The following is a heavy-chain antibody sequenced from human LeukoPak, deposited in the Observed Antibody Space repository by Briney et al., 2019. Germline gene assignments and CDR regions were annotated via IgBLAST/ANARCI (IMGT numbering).Heavy chain of an antibody. V-gene: IGHV3-21*01. Sequence: GGSLRLSCADPGFSFSSYSMSWVRPPPGKGLEWVSSISSSISYIYYADSVKGRFTTSRDNTKNSLYLQMNSLRAEDTAVYYCARGKNPMTTVTTVDYWGQGTLVTVSS. CDR2: ISSSISYI. CDR1: GFSFSSYS. CDR3: ARGKNPMTTVTTVDY. J-gene: IGHJ4*02. D-gene: IGHD4-17*01.